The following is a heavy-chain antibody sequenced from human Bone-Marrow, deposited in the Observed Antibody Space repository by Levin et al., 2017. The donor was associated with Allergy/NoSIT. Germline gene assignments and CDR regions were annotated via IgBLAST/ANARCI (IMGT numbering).Heavy chain of an antibody. Sequence: GESLKISCAASGFTFSTYAMRWVRQAPGKGLEWVSSIPSGVTTTYYADSVKGRFTISRDNAKNTLYLQMNSLRADDTAVYYCAKDSEELVLHNDYWGQGTLVTVSS. CDR2: IPSGVTTT. CDR1: GFTFSTYA. V-gene: IGHV3-23*01. J-gene: IGHJ4*02. D-gene: IGHD3-10*01. CDR3: AKDSEELVLHNDY.